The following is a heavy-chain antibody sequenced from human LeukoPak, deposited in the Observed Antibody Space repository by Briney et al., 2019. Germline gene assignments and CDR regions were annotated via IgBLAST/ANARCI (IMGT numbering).Heavy chain of an antibody. J-gene: IGHJ5*02. V-gene: IGHV1-2*06. Sequence: GASVKVSYKASGYTFTGYYMHWVRQAPGQGLEWMGRINPNSGGTNYAQKFQGRVTMTRDTSISTAYMELSRLRSDDTAVYYCARDLKRELGWFDPWGQGTLVTVSS. D-gene: IGHD1-26*01. CDR1: GYTFTGYY. CDR3: ARDLKRELGWFDP. CDR2: INPNSGGT.